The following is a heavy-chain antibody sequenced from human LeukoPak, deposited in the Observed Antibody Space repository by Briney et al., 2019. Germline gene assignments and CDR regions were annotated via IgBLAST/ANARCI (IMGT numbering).Heavy chain of an antibody. V-gene: IGHV3-21*01. Sequence: GGSLRLSCAASGFTFSSYSMNWVRQAPGKGLEWVSSISSSSSYIYYADSVKGRFTISRGNSKNTLYLQMNSLRAEDTAVYHCAKDNDYDAFDIWGQGTMVTVSS. CDR2: ISSSSSYI. CDR3: AKDNDYDAFDI. J-gene: IGHJ3*02. CDR1: GFTFSSYS. D-gene: IGHD4-17*01.